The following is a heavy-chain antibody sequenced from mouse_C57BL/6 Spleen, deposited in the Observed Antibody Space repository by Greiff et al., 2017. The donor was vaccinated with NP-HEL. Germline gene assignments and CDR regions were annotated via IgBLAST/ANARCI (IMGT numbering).Heavy chain of an antibody. Sequence: EVQLVESEGGLVQPGSSMKLSCTASGFTFSDYYLAWVRQVPEKGLEWVANINYDGSSTYYLDSLKSRFIISRDNAKNILYLQMSSLKSEDTATYYCAREGGYYGSSHLDFDVGGTGTTVTVSS. CDR1: GFTFSDYY. V-gene: IGHV5-16*01. CDR3: AREGGYYGSSHLDFDV. D-gene: IGHD1-1*01. CDR2: INYDGSST. J-gene: IGHJ1*03.